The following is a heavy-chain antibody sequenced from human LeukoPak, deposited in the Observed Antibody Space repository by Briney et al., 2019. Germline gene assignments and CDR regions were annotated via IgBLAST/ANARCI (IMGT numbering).Heavy chain of an antibody. J-gene: IGHJ4*02. CDR3: ARDRRWLQLYDY. V-gene: IGHV1-2*06. D-gene: IGHD5-24*01. CDR1: GYTFTGYY. Sequence: ASVKVSCKASGYTFTGYYMHWVRQAPGQGLEWMGRINPNSGGTNYAQKFRGRVTMTRDTSISTAYMELSRLRSDDTAVYCCARDRRWLQLYDYWGQGTLVTVSS. CDR2: INPNSGGT.